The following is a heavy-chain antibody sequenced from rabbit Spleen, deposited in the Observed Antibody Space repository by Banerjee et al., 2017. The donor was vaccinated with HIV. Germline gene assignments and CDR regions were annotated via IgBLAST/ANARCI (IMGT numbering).Heavy chain of an antibody. V-gene: IGHV1S45*01. J-gene: IGHJ6*01. Sequence: QQQLEESGGGLVKPGGTLTLTCTASGVSFSSNYYMCWVRQAPGKGLEWIACIDGGNSGFTYFASWAKGRFTCSKTSSTTVTLQMTSLTAADTATYFCARDTASSFSSYGMDLWGPGTLVTVS. D-gene: IGHD8-1*01. CDR2: IDGGNSGFT. CDR1: GVSFSSNYY. CDR3: ARDTASSFSSYGMDL.